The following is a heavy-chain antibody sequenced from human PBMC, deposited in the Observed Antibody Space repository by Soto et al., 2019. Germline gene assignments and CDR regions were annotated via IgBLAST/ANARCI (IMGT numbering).Heavy chain of an antibody. CDR1: GGSISSGGYY. J-gene: IGHJ3*02. V-gene: IGHV4-31*03. CDR3: ASLPAAGGYYPRDAFDI. Sequence: SETLSLTCTVSGGSISSGGYYWSWSRQHPGKGLEWIGYIYYSGSTYYNPSLKSRVTISVDTSKNQFSLKLSSVTAADTAVYYCASLPAAGGYYPRDAFDIWGQGTMVTVSS. CDR2: IYYSGST. D-gene: IGHD3-10*01.